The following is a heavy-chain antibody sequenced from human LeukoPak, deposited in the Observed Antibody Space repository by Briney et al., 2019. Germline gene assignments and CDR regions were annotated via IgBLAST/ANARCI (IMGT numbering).Heavy chain of an antibody. V-gene: IGHV4-39*01. CDR1: GGSISSSSYY. Sequence: PSETLSLTCTVSGGSISSSSYYWGWIRQPPGKGLEWIGSIYYSGSTYYNPSLKSRVTISVDTSKNQFSLKLSSVTAADTAVYYCARGESRDEGFGELPTGPSYYFDYWGQGTLVTVSS. D-gene: IGHD3-10*01. CDR2: IYYSGST. J-gene: IGHJ4*02. CDR3: ARGESRDEGFGELPTGPSYYFDY.